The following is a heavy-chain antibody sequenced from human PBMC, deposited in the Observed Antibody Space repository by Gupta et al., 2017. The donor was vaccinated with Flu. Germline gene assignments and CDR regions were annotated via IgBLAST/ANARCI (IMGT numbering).Heavy chain of an antibody. D-gene: IGHD6-19*01. V-gene: IGHV4-34*01. Sequence: QVQLQQWGAGLLKPSETLSLTCAVYGGSFSGYYWSWIRQPPGKGLEWIGEINHSGSTNYNPSLKSRVTISVDTSKNQFSLKLSSVTAADTAVYYCARGRGSSGWYPNYYYYYGMDVWGQGTTVTVSS. CDR2: INHSGST. CDR1: GGSFSGYY. J-gene: IGHJ6*02. CDR3: ARGRGSSGWYPNYYYYYGMDV.